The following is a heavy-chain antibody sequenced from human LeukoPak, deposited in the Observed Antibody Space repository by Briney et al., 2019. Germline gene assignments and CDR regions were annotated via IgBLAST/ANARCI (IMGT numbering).Heavy chain of an antibody. J-gene: IGHJ4*02. V-gene: IGHV3-64D*06. CDR2: ISSNGGST. D-gene: IGHD3-9*01. CDR3: VKEVNDILTGPMDY. CDR1: GFTFSSYA. Sequence: GGSLRLSCSASGFTFSSYAMHWVRQAPGKGLEYVSVISSNGGSTYYADSVKGRFAISRDNSKNTLYLQMSSLRAEDTAVYYCVKEVNDILTGPMDYWGQGTLVTVSS.